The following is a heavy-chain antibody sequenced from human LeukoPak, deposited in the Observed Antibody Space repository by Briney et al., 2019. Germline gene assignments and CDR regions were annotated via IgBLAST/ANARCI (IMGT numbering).Heavy chain of an antibody. Sequence: ASVKVSCKASGYTFTDYYMHWVRQAPGQGLEWMGWINPDSGDANYPQKFQGRVTMTRDTSISTAYMELSRLRSDDTAVYYCARGDCSSTSCYLIAAAAPDYWGQGTLVTVSS. CDR1: GYTFTDYY. V-gene: IGHV1-2*02. CDR3: ARGDCSSTSCYLIAAAAPDY. J-gene: IGHJ4*02. CDR2: INPDSGDA. D-gene: IGHD2-2*01.